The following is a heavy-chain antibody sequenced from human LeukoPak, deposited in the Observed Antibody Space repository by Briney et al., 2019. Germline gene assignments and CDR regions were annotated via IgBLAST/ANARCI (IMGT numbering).Heavy chain of an antibody. D-gene: IGHD3-22*01. CDR2: IDPSDSYT. V-gene: IGHV5-10-1*01. CDR1: GYSFTSYW. Sequence: GESLKISCKGSGYSFTSYWISWVHQMPGKGLEWMGRIDPSDSYTNYSPSFQGHVTISADKSISTAYLQWSSLKASDTAMYYCARTYYYDSSGPPDDYWGQGTLVTVSS. J-gene: IGHJ4*02. CDR3: ARTYYYDSSGPPDDY.